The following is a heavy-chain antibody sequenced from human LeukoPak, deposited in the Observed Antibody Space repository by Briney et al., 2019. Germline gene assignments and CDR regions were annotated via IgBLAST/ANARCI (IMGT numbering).Heavy chain of an antibody. Sequence: GGSLRLSCAASGFTFSSYAMSWVRQAPGKGLEWVSAISGSGGSTYYADSVKGRFTISRDNSKNTLYLQVNSLRVEDTAIYYCAKSGSSSPDHWGQGTLVTVSS. J-gene: IGHJ5*02. CDR2: ISGSGGST. CDR3: AKSGSSSPDH. CDR1: GFTFSSYA. V-gene: IGHV3-23*01. D-gene: IGHD1-26*01.